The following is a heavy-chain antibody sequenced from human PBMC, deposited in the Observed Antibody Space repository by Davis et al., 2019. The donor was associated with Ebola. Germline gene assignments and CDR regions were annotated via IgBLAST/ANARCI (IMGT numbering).Heavy chain of an antibody. V-gene: IGHV3-30*04. CDR3: ARSSSPDY. Sequence: GESLKISCAASGFTFSSYAMHWVRQAPGKGLEWVAVISYDGSNKHYADSVKGRFTISRDNSKNTLYLQMNSLRAEDTAVYYCARSSSPDYWGQGTLVTVSS. D-gene: IGHD6-13*01. J-gene: IGHJ4*02. CDR1: GFTFSSYA. CDR2: ISYDGSNK.